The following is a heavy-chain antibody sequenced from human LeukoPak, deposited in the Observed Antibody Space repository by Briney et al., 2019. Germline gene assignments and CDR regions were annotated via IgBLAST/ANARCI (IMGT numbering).Heavy chain of an antibody. CDR3: AILPRDY. Sequence: SETLSLTCAVYGGSFSGYYWSWIRQPPGKGLEWIGEINHSGSTNYNPSLKGRVTISVDTSKNQFSLKLSSVTAADTAVYYCAILPRDYWGQGTLVTVSS. J-gene: IGHJ4*02. CDR1: GGSFSGYY. V-gene: IGHV4-34*01. CDR2: INHSGST.